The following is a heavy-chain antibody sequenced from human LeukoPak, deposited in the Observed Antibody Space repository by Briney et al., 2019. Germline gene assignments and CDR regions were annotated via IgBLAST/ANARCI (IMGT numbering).Heavy chain of an antibody. CDR1: GFTFSSHG. Sequence: GRSLRLSCATSGFTFSSHGMHWVRQAPGKGLEWVADIWYDGSKTYYADSVKGRFTISRDYSKNTLYLQMNNLRAEDTAVYYCAKDLSYGSPWFDPWGREPWSPSPQ. D-gene: IGHD3-10*01. V-gene: IGHV3-33*06. CDR3: AKDLSYGSPWFDP. CDR2: IWYDGSKT. J-gene: IGHJ5*02.